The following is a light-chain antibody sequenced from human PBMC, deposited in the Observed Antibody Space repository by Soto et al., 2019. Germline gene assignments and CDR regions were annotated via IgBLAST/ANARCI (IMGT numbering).Light chain of an antibody. J-gene: IGLJ1*01. CDR1: SSDVGGYNY. CDR3: SSYAGSSNV. V-gene: IGLV2-8*01. CDR2: EVN. Sequence: QSVLTQPPSASGSPGQSVTISCTGTSSDVGGYNYVSLYQQHPGKAPKLMIYEVNKRPSGVPDRFSGSKSGNTASLTVSGIQAEDEADYYCSSYAGSSNVFGTGTKVTVL.